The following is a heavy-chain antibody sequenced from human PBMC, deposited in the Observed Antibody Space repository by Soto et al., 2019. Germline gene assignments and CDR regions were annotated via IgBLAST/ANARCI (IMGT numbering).Heavy chain of an antibody. D-gene: IGHD1-26*01. J-gene: IGHJ4*02. Sequence: PSETLSLTCVVSNFSISSGYYWGWIRQSPGKGLEWIASIYRSGTTSYNPSLKSRVTISVDPSKNQFSPMLTAVTAADTAVYYCARTHSGSYYSAFNYWGRGSLVTVSS. CDR3: ARTHSGSYYSAFNY. CDR1: NFSISSGYY. V-gene: IGHV4-38-2*01. CDR2: IYRSGTT.